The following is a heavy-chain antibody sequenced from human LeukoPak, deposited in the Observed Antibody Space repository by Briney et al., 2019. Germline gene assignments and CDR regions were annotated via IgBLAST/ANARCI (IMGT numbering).Heavy chain of an antibody. J-gene: IGHJ4*02. D-gene: IGHD3-3*01. CDR3: ARARPSLYDFWSGYYCDY. Sequence: SETLSLTCTVSGGSISSGGYYWSWIRQPPGKGLEWIGYIYHSGSIYYNPSLKSRVTISVDRSKNQFSLKLSSVTAADTAVYYCARARPSLYDFWSGYYCDYWGQGTLVTVSS. CDR1: GGSISSGGYY. V-gene: IGHV4-30-2*01. CDR2: IYHSGSI.